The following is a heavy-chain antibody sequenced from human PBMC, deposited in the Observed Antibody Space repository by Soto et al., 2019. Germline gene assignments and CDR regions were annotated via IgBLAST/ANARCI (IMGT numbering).Heavy chain of an antibody. CDR2: IIPIFGTA. V-gene: IGHV1-69*01. CDR3: ETDTAGDYDPYYYSIVV. CDR1: GGTFSSYA. Sequence: QVQLVQYGAEVKKPGSSVKVSCKASGGTFSSYAISWVRQSPGQGLEWMGGIIPIFGTANYAQKFQGGVTITAEESTSTAYMELSSLRSEDTAVYYCETDTAGDYDPYYYSIVVWGQGTTVTV. D-gene: IGHD3-3*01. J-gene: IGHJ6*02.